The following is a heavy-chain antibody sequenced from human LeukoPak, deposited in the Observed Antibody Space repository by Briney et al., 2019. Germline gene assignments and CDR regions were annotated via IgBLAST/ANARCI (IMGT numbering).Heavy chain of an antibody. Sequence: GGSLRLSCSASGFTISNCWMTWVRQAPGKGLEWVANMNQDGSRMYYVDSVKGRFTISRDNAKNSLHLQMNSLRAEDTAVYYCARDPPPDDTSGYLDYWGQGALVTVSS. CDR1: GFTISNCW. J-gene: IGHJ4*02. CDR3: ARDPPPDDTSGYLDY. D-gene: IGHD3-22*01. CDR2: MNQDGSRM. V-gene: IGHV3-7*04.